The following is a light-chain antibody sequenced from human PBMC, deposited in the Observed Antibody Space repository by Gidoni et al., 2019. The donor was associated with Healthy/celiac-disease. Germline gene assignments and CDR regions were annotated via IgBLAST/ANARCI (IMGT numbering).Light chain of an antibody. J-gene: IGKJ1*01. CDR2: EVS. Sequence: VLTPPPLSLSVTPGQPASISCKTSHSLLHSDGKPYLYWYLQKPGQSPQLMIYEVSKRCAGVPKRCSGSGSGTDFTLKISRVEAEDVGVYYYMQSRQLWTFGQGTKVEIK. CDR1: HSLLHSDGKPY. CDR3: MQSRQLWT. V-gene: IGKV2D-29*02.